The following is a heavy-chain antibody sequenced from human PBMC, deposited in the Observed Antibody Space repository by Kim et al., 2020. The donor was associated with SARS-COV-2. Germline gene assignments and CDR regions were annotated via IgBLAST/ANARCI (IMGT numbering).Heavy chain of an antibody. J-gene: IGHJ5*02. D-gene: IGHD2-8*02. CDR1: GFDFRGSW. CDR2: INADGKSV. Sequence: GGSLRLSCEAAGFDFRGSWMHWVRQVPGEGLEWVAHINADGKSVSYGDSVKGRFTIYRDNAKNTLFLQMNRLRVDDTAAYYCAFLPRDQVLADDKDGFDPWGQGTLVTVSS. V-gene: IGHV3-74*01. CDR3: AFLPRDQVLADDKDGFDP.